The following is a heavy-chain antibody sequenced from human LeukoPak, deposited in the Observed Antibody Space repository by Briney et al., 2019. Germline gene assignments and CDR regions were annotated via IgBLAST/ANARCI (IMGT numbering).Heavy chain of an antibody. Sequence: SETLSLTCTVSGGSISSHYWSWIRQPPGKGLEWIGLTYYSGSTNFNPSLKSRVTISLDTSKNQFSLKLRSVTAADTAVYYCARVLEDYDSWSGYVDYWGQGTLVTVSS. CDR3: ARVLEDYDSWSGYVDY. CDR2: TYYSGST. D-gene: IGHD3-3*01. V-gene: IGHV4-59*11. J-gene: IGHJ4*02. CDR1: GGSISSHY.